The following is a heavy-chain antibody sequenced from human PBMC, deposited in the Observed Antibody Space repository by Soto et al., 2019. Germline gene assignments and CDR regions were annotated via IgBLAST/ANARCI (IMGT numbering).Heavy chain of an antibody. J-gene: IGHJ3*02. CDR2: INPNSGDT. CDR3: ARDRISGEGHDAFDI. CDR1: GYTFTGYY. V-gene: IGHV1-2*04. D-gene: IGHD1-20*01. Sequence: ASVKVSCKASGYTFTGYYMHWVRQAPGQGLEWMGWINPNSGDTNYAQKFQGWVTMTSDTSISTAYMELSRLRSDDTAVYYCARDRISGEGHDAFDIWGQGTMVTVSS.